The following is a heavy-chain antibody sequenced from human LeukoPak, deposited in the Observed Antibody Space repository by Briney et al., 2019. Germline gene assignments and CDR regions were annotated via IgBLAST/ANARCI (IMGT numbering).Heavy chain of an antibody. J-gene: IGHJ3*02. CDR3: ARGMDYYDSSGYSNDAFDT. CDR2: IDTSSYT. D-gene: IGHD3-22*01. CDR1: GFSFSSTS. Sequence: GGSLRLSCATSGFSFSSTSLNWVRQAPGKGLQYVSSIDTSSYTYYAESVKGRFTISRDNAKNSLYLQMNSLRAEDTAVYYCARGMDYYDSSGYSNDAFDTWGQGTMVTVSS. V-gene: IGHV3-21*01.